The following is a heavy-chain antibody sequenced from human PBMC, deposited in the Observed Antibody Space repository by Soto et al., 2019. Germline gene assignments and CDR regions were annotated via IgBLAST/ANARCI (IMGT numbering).Heavy chain of an antibody. Sequence: GVSLRLSCAASGFTFRNYGMNWVRQAPGKGLEWVSYIGIGSSTKYYADSVKGRFTISRDNAKNSLYLQMNSLRAEDTAVYYCARDQLYYNDISGRPLNAFDVWGQGTMVTFSS. CDR2: IGIGSSTK. D-gene: IGHD3-22*01. J-gene: IGHJ3*01. V-gene: IGHV3-48*01. CDR1: GFTFRNYG. CDR3: ARDQLYYNDISGRPLNAFDV.